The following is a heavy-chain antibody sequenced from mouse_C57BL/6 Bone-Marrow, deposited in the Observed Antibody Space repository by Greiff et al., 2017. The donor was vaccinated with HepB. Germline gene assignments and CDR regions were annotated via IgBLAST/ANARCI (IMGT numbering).Heavy chain of an antibody. Sequence: QVQLKQPGAELVKPGASVKMSCKASGYTFTSYWITWVKQRPGQGLEWIGDIYPGSGSTNYNEKFKSKATLTVDTSSSTAYMQLSSLTSEDSSVYYCARLRGNYVFYYFDYWGQGTTLTVSS. V-gene: IGHV1-55*01. CDR2: IYPGSGST. CDR1: GYTFTSYW. CDR3: ARLRGNYVFYYFDY. D-gene: IGHD2-1*01. J-gene: IGHJ2*01.